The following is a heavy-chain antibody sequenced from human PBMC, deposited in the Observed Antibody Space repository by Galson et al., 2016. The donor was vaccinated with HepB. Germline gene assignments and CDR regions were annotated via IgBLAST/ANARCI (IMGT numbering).Heavy chain of an antibody. D-gene: IGHD4-23*01. J-gene: IGHJ5*02. CDR1: GFAFSSHW. CDR3: VRDHSVVPTTAYNWFDP. V-gene: IGHV3-74*01. Sequence: SLRLSCAASGFAFSSHWMHWVRQELGKGLVWVSRINSDGTISNYADPVKGRFTISRDNAKNTLYLQMNSLRAEDTAVYFCVRDHSVVPTTAYNWFDPWGRGTLVTVSS. CDR2: INSDGTIS.